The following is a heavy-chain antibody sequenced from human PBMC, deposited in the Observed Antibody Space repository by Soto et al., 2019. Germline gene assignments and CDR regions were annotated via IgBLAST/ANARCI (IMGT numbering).Heavy chain of an antibody. J-gene: IGHJ5*01. Sequence: QVQLQESGPGLVKPSETLSLTCTVSGGSISSYYWSWMRQPPGKGLECVGYIHYSGSTDYNASLNSRVIISVDTPKNQFSLNLCSVNAADTASYYCARGRTSGDGGYWFGSWGQGTLVTVSS. V-gene: IGHV4-59*01. CDR1: GGSISSYY. D-gene: IGHD2-2*01. CDR3: ARGRTSGDGGYWFGS. CDR2: IHYSGST.